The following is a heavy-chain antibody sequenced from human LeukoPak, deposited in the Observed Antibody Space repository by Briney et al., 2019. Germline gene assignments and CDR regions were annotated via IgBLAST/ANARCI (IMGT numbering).Heavy chain of an antibody. V-gene: IGHV1-18*01. CDR1: GYTFISYG. J-gene: IGHJ6*02. D-gene: IGHD4-17*01. Sequence: GASVKVSCKASGYTFISYGLSRVRQAPGQGLEWMGWISAYNGNTNYAQKLQGRVTMTTDTSTSTAYMELRGLRSDDTAVYYCFYGDYGGMDVWGQGTTVTVSS. CDR3: FYGDYGGMDV. CDR2: ISAYNGNT.